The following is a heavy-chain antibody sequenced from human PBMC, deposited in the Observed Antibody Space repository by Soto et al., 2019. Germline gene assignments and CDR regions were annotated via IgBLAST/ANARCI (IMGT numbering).Heavy chain of an antibody. V-gene: IGHV1-69*02. Sequence: QVQLVQSGAEVKKPGSSVKVSCKASGFTFSTYTITWVRQAPGQGLEWMGKIIPIVDIANYAQKFQGRVTITADKSTSTAYMALSSLRSEDTAVYYCARDYYYGSGSSMDIFDYWGQGTLVTVSS. CDR2: IIPIVDIA. D-gene: IGHD3-10*01. CDR3: ARDYYYGSGSSMDIFDY. CDR1: GFTFSTYT. J-gene: IGHJ4*02.